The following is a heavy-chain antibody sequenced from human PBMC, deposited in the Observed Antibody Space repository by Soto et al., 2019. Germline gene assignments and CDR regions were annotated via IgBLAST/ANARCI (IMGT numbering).Heavy chain of an antibody. CDR1: EFTFANAW. J-gene: IGHJ4*02. CDR2: IKSKADGGTT. D-gene: IGHD2-15*01. V-gene: IGHV3-15*01. Sequence: GGSLRLSCASSEFTFANAWISWVRQAPGKGLEWVGRIKSKADGGTTDYAAPVKGRFTISRDESQNTLYLQMNSLKAEDTAVYYCSSCCYGHWGEGTLVTVSS. CDR3: SSCCYGH.